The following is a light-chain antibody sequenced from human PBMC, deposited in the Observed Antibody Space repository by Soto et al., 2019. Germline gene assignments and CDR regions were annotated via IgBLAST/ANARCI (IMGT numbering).Light chain of an antibody. CDR2: EAS. J-gene: IGKJ5*01. CDR1: HDISTF. V-gene: IGKV1-9*01. CDR3: QQLDTLPFT. Sequence: DIQLTQSPSLLSASIGDRVTITCRASHDISTFLAWYQHKPGKAPKLLIYEASTLQSGVPSRFSGSGSGTEFTLTISGLLPEDFAAYHCQQLDTLPFTFGQGTRL.